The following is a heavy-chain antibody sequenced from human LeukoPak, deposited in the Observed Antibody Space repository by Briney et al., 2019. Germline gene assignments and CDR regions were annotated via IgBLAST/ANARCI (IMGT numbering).Heavy chain of an antibody. Sequence: GGSLRLSCAASGLTFSSYETNWVRQAPGKGLEWVSYISSSGTTIYYADSVKGRFTISRDNAKNSLYLQMNSLRAEDTAVYYCARALVEMAANYFDSWGQGTLVTVSS. V-gene: IGHV3-48*03. CDR3: ARALVEMAANYFDS. J-gene: IGHJ4*02. CDR1: GLTFSSYE. D-gene: IGHD5-24*01. CDR2: ISSSGTTI.